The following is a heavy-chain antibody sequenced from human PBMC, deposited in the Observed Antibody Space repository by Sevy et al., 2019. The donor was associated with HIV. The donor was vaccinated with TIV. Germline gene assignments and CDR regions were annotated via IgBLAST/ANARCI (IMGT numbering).Heavy chain of an antibody. CDR3: ARGRATLQYYYYYYYGMDV. D-gene: IGHD5-12*01. J-gene: IGHJ6*02. CDR2: INHSGST. Sequence: SETLSLTCAVYGGSFSGYYWSWIRQPPGKGLEWIGEINHSGSTNYHPSLKSRVTISVDTSKNQFSLKLSPVTASDTAVYYCARGRATLQYYYYYYYGMDVWGQGTTVTVSS. CDR1: GGSFSGYY. V-gene: IGHV4-34*01.